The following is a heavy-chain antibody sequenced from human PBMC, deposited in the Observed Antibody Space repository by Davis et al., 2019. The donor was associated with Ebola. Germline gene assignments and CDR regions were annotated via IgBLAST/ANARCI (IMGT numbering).Heavy chain of an antibody. CDR3: ARTDSSGLDAFDI. Sequence: SGPTLAKPTQTLRLTCTFSGFSLHTTGMCVSWIRQPPGKALEWLGLIDWDDDTYYSTSLKTRLTISKDTSRNQVVLTMTDMDPVDTGTYYCARTDSSGLDAFDIWGQGTKVTVSS. CDR2: IDWDDDT. V-gene: IGHV2-70*01. D-gene: IGHD6-19*01. J-gene: IGHJ3*02. CDR1: GFSLHTTGMC.